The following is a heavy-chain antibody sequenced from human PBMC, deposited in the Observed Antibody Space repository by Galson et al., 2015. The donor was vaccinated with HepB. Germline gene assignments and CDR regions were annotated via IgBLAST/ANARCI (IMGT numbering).Heavy chain of an antibody. J-gene: IGHJ5*02. V-gene: IGHV3-73*01. CDR2: IRSKANSYAT. CDR1: GFTFSGSA. CDR3: TRQERELLLIP. D-gene: IGHD2-2*01. Sequence: SLRLSCAASGFTFSGSAMHWVRQASGKGLEWVGRIRSKANSYATAYAASVKGRFTISRDDSKNTAYLQMNSLKTEDTAVYYCTRQERELLLIPWGQGTLVTVSS.